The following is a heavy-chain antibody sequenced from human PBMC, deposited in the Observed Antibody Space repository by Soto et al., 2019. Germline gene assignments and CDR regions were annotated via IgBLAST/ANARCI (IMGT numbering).Heavy chain of an antibody. CDR3: TTDAAALYSSSPYWYFDL. J-gene: IGHJ2*01. Sequence: GGSLRLSCAASGFTFSNAWMSWVRQAPGKGLEWVGRIKSKTDGGTTDYAAPVKGRFTISRDDSKNTLYLQMNSLKTEDTAVYYCTTDAAALYSSSPYWYFDLWGRGTLVTVSS. CDR1: GFTFSNAW. D-gene: IGHD6-6*01. CDR2: IKSKTDGGTT. V-gene: IGHV3-15*01.